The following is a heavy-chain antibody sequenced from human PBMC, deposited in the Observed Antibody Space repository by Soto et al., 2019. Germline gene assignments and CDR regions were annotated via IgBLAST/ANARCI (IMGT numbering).Heavy chain of an antibody. V-gene: IGHV3-11*01. CDR1: GFTFSDYY. Sequence: PGGSLRLSCAASGFTFSDYYMSWIRQAPGKGLEWVSYISSSGSTIYYADSVKGRFTISRDNAKNSLYLQMNSLRAEDTAVYYCARNLHYDILTGYPDYWGQGTLVTVSS. CDR3: ARNLHYDILTGYPDY. D-gene: IGHD3-9*01. CDR2: ISSSGSTI. J-gene: IGHJ4*02.